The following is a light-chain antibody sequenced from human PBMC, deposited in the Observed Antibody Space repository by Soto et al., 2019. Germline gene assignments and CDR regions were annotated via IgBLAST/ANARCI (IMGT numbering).Light chain of an antibody. Sequence: QSALTQPASVSGSPGQSITISCTGTSSDVGSYNLVSWYQQHPGKAPKLMIYEVNSRPSGVSNRFSGSKSGNTASLTISGLQADDEADYYCCSYAGSRDVFGTGTKVTVL. CDR3: CSYAGSRDV. J-gene: IGLJ1*01. CDR1: SSDVGSYNL. V-gene: IGLV2-23*02. CDR2: EVN.